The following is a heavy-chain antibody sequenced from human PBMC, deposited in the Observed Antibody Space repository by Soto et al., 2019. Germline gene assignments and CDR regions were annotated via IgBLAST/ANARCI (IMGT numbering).Heavy chain of an antibody. CDR1: GYNFANYW. V-gene: IGHV5-51*01. D-gene: IGHD2-8*01. CDR3: GRPVLYSTLAGFDY. Sequence: ESLKISCKGSGYNFANYWVAWVRQMPGKGLEWMGVIYPGYSDTRYSPSVQGQVTISADKSTSTPYLQGSGLKASDTAMYYWGRPVLYSTLAGFDYGGKEPRFTVPS. J-gene: IGHJ4*02. CDR2: IYPGYSDT.